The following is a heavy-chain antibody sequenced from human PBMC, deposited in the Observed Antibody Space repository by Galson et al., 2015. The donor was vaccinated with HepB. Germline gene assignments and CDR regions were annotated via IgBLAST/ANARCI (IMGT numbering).Heavy chain of an antibody. CDR3: VGLSYDFWSGGFDY. CDR1: GFTFSSYS. Sequence: SLRLSCAASGFTFSSYSMNWVCQAPGKGLEWVSSISSGSSYIYYADSVKGRFTISRDNTKNSLYLQMNSLRAGDTAVYYCVGLSYDFWSGGFDYWGQGTLVTVSS. D-gene: IGHD3-3*01. J-gene: IGHJ4*02. CDR2: ISSGSSYI. V-gene: IGHV3-21*01.